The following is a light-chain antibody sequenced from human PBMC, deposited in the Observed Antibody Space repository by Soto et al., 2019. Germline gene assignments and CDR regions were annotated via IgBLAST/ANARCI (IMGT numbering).Light chain of an antibody. J-gene: IGKJ1*01. V-gene: IGKV3-20*01. CDR2: GAS. CDR3: QQYGSSPLWT. CDR1: QSVSSSY. Sequence: EIVLTQSPGTLSLSPGERATLSCRASQSVSSSYLAWYQQKPGQAPRLLIYGASSRVTGIPDRFSGSGSGTDFTLTISRLEPEDFAVYYCQQYGSSPLWTFGQGTKVEIK.